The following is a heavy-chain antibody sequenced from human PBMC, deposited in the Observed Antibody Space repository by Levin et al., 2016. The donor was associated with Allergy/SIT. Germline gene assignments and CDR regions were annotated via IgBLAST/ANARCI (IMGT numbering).Heavy chain of an antibody. CDR2: INPNSGGT. CDR3: ARYLYSGYDYNYYYGMDV. V-gene: IGHV1-2*04. Sequence: WVRQAPGQGLEWMGWINPNSGGTNYAQKFQGWVTMTRDTSISTAYMELSRLRSDDTAVYYCARYLYSGYDYNYYYGMDVWGQGTTVTVSS. D-gene: IGHD5-12*01. J-gene: IGHJ6*02.